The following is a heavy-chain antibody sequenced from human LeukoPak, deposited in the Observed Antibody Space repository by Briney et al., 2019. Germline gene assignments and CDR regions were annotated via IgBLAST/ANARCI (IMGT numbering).Heavy chain of an antibody. D-gene: IGHD2-2*01. CDR3: ARGRRAEGYCSSTSCLYYIDV. V-gene: IGHV1-8*01. J-gene: IGHJ6*03. Sequence: ASVKVSCKASGYTFSSYDINWVRQATGQGLEWVGWMNPNSGNTGYAQKFQGRVTMTRNTSVSTAYMELSSLRSEDTAVYYCARGRRAEGYCSSTSCLYYIDVWGKGTTVTVSS. CDR2: MNPNSGNT. CDR1: GYTFSSYD.